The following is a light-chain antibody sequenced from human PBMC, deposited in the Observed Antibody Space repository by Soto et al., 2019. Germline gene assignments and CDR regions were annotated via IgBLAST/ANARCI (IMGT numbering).Light chain of an antibody. J-gene: IGKJ5*01. V-gene: IGKV1-6*02. Sequence: AIQLTQSPYSLSASVGDRITITCRASQDISNDLGWFQQKPGKAPKLLIYAASILQTGVPSRFSGSGSGSAFSLTITSLQPEDFATYYCLQDYSSPITFGQGTRLEIK. CDR2: AAS. CDR1: QDISND. CDR3: LQDYSSPIT.